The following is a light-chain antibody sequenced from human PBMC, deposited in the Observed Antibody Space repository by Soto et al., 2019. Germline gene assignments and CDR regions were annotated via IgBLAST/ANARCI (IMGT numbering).Light chain of an antibody. CDR1: QPVNNN. V-gene: IGKV3-15*01. CDR3: QQYEKWPPSIT. CDR2: GVS. J-gene: IGKJ5*01. Sequence: IEMTQSPATLSASPGDRATLSCRASQPVNNNLAWYQQKPGQAPRLLIYGVSTRATGISARFSGGGSVTEFTLTIRSLQSEDFAVYYCQQYEKWPPSITFGQGTRLEIK.